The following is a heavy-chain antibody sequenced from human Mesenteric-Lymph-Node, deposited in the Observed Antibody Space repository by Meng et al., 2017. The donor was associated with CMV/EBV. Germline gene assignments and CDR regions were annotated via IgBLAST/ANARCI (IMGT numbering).Heavy chain of an antibody. CDR3: ASGPSTWYYFDY. J-gene: IGHJ4*02. V-gene: IGHV4-31*03. Sequence: TVSGGSISSGGYYWSWISQHPGKGLEWIGYIYYSGRTYYNPSLKSRVTISVDTSKNQFSLKLSSVTAADTAVYYCASGPSTWYYFDYWGQGTLVTVSS. CDR1: GGSISSGGYY. CDR2: IYYSGRT. D-gene: IGHD6-13*01.